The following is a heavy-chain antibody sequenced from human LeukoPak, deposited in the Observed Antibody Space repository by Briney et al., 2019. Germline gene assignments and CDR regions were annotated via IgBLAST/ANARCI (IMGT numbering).Heavy chain of an antibody. CDR2: FNPNSGSA. Sequence: GASVKVSCKASGYTFTSYDINWVRQATGQGLEWMGWFNPNSGSAGYAQNFQGRVTITGDTSMSTAYMELTSLRSEDTAVYYCARDKNAGIAALYYFDYWGQGTLVTVSS. CDR1: GYTFTSYD. V-gene: IGHV1-8*03. D-gene: IGHD6-13*01. CDR3: ARDKNAGIAALYYFDY. J-gene: IGHJ4*02.